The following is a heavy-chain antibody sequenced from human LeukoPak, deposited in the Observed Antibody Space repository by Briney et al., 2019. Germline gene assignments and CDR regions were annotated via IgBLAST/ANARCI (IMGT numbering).Heavy chain of an antibody. D-gene: IGHD1-1*01. CDR1: GYTFTSYA. CDR2: INAGNGNT. J-gene: IGHJ6*02. CDR3: ARGEATTYYYYGMDV. Sequence: ASVKVSCKASGYTFTSYAMHWVRQAPGQRLEWMGWINAGNGNTKYSQKFQGRVTITRDTSASTAYMELSSLRSEDTAVYYCARGEATTYYYYGMDVWGQGTTVIVSS. V-gene: IGHV1-3*01.